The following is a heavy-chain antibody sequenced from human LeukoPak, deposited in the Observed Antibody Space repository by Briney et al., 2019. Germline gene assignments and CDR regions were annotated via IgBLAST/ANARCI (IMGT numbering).Heavy chain of an antibody. V-gene: IGHV4-34*01. CDR1: GGSFSGYY. J-gene: IGHJ4*02. D-gene: IGHD3-22*01. CDR3: ARALSSGYYSLNY. CDR2: SNHSGST. Sequence: KPSETLSLTCAVDGGSFSGYYWSWDRQPPGKGLEWIGASNHSGSTNYIPSLKRRVTISVDTSKNQYSLKRSSVTAADTAVYYCARALSSGYYSLNYWGQGTLVTVSS.